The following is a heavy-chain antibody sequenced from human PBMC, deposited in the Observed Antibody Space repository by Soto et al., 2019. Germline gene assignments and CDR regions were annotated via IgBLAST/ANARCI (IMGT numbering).Heavy chain of an antibody. D-gene: IGHD2-21*02. Sequence: ESGGGVVQPGRSLRLSCAASGFTFSSYGMHWVRQAPGKGLEWVAVISYDGSNKYYADSVKGRFTISRDNSKNTLYLQMNSLRAEDTAVYYCAKSPLDCGGDCYHDYWGQGTLVTVSS. V-gene: IGHV3-30*18. CDR3: AKSPLDCGGDCYHDY. CDR1: GFTFSSYG. CDR2: ISYDGSNK. J-gene: IGHJ4*02.